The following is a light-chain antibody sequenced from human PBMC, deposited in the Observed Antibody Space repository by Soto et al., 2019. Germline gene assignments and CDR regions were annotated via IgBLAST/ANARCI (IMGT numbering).Light chain of an antibody. Sequence: AIRMTQSPSSFSASTGDRVTITCRASQGISSYLAWYQQKPGKAPKLLLYAASTLQSGVPSRFSGSGSGTDFALTISCLQSEDFATYCCQQYYSYPPYTFGQGTQLEIK. CDR3: QQYYSYPPYT. J-gene: IGKJ2*01. V-gene: IGKV1-8*01. CDR1: QGISSY. CDR2: AAS.